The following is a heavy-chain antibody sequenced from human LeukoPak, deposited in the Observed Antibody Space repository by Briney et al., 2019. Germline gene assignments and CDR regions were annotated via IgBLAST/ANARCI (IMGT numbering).Heavy chain of an antibody. D-gene: IGHD2-2*01. V-gene: IGHV4-4*02. CDR1: GGSISSSNW. J-gene: IGHJ4*02. CDR2: IYHSGRT. CDR3: ARAQNYAGGAADY. Sequence: PSGTLSLTCAVSGGSISSSNWWGWVRRPPGKGLEGIGVIYHSGRTNYNPSLKRQATISVDKSKNQFSLKLSSVTAADTAVYYCARAQNYAGGAADYWGQGTLVTVSS.